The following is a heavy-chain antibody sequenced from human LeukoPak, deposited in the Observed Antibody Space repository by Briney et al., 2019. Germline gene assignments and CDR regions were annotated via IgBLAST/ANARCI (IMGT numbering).Heavy chain of an antibody. CDR3: TRVGYIDGGIDY. CDR1: GFPFSSYW. V-gene: IGHV3-7*04. CDR2: IKQDGSKK. D-gene: IGHD5-24*01. J-gene: IGHJ4*02. Sequence: QTGGSLRLSCVASGFPFSSYWMTWVRQAPGKGLEWVANIKQDGSKKSYVDSVKGRFTISRDNAKNSPYLQMNSLRAEDTAIYYCTRVGYIDGGIDYWGQGTLVTVSS.